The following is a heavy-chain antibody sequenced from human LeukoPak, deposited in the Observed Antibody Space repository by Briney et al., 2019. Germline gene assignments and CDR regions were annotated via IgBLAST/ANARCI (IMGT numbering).Heavy chain of an antibody. J-gene: IGHJ4*02. Sequence: SETLSLTCTVSGGSISSYYWSWIRQPPGKGLEWIGEINHSGSTNYNPSLKSRVTISVDTSKTQFSLKLSSVTAADTAVYYCARRAYWGSYFDYWGQGTLVTVSS. CDR3: ARRAYWGSYFDY. CDR1: GGSISSYY. V-gene: IGHV4-34*01. D-gene: IGHD7-27*01. CDR2: INHSGST.